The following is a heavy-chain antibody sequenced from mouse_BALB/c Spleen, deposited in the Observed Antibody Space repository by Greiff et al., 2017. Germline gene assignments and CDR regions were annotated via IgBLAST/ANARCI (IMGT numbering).Heavy chain of an antibody. Sequence: VQLQQSGPSLVQPSQSLSITCTVSGFSLTSYGVHWVRQSPGKGLEWLGVIWRGGSTDYNAAFMSRLSITKDNSKSQVFFKMNSLQADDTAIYYCAKNPIYYGHAGFAYWGQGTLVTVSA. CDR1: GFSLTSYG. J-gene: IGHJ3*01. CDR3: AKNPIYYGHAGFAY. CDR2: IWRGGST. V-gene: IGHV2-5-1*01. D-gene: IGHD2-2*01.